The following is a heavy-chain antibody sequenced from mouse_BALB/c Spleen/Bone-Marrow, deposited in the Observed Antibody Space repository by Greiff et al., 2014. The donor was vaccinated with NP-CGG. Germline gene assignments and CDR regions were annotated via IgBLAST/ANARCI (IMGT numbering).Heavy chain of an antibody. V-gene: IGHV1S41*01. Sequence: DLVKPGASVKLSCKASGYTFTNFWINWIKQRPGQGLEWIGRIAPGTGTTYYNEMFKGKATLTVDTSSSTAYIQLSSLSSEDSAVYFCAGYDYVMDYWGQGTSVTVSS. CDR1: GYTFTNFW. CDR2: IAPGTGTT. D-gene: IGHD2-3*01. J-gene: IGHJ4*01. CDR3: AGYDYVMDY.